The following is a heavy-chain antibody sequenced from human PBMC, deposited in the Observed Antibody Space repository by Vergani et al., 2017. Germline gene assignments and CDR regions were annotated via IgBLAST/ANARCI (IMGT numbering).Heavy chain of an antibody. V-gene: IGHV3-30*03. CDR2: ISYDGDTT. J-gene: IGHJ6*03. D-gene: IGHD1-1*01. Sequence: QEQLLQSGGGVVQPGGSLRLSCIGSGYTFGHFDMHWVRQAPGRGLEWVALISYDGDTTYYEDSVKGRFTISRDNSKNTLFLQMHSLRVEDTALYYCARDFLTRVTTLDYYYMGVWGKGTTVTVSS. CDR3: ARDFLTRVTTLDYYYMGV. CDR1: GYTFGHFD.